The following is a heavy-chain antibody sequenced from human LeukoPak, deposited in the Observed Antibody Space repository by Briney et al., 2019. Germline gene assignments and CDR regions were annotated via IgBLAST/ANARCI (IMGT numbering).Heavy chain of an antibody. Sequence: PSETLSLTCTVSGGSISSSSYYWGWIRQPPGKGLEWIGSIYYSGSTYYNPSLKSRVTISVDTSKNQFSLKLSSVTAADTAVYYCARERYDFWSGYYYYYGIDVWGRGTTVTVSS. CDR3: ARERYDFWSGYYYYYGIDV. CDR1: GGSISSSSYY. J-gene: IGHJ6*02. D-gene: IGHD3-3*01. CDR2: IYYSGST. V-gene: IGHV4-39*02.